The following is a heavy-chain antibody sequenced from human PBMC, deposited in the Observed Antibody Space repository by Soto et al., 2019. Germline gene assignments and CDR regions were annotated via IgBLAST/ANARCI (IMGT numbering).Heavy chain of an antibody. CDR1: GFTFSSYA. J-gene: IGHJ2*01. CDR3: AKDESRRNRRYFDL. CDR2: ISGSGGST. D-gene: IGHD4-4*01. V-gene: IGHV3-23*01. Sequence: EVQLLESGGGLVQPGGSLRLSCAASGFTFSSYAMYWVRQAPGKGLEWVSVISGSGGSTYYADSVKGRFTISRDNSKSTLYLQMNSLRAEDRAVYYCAKDESRRNRRYFDLWGRGTRVTVSS.